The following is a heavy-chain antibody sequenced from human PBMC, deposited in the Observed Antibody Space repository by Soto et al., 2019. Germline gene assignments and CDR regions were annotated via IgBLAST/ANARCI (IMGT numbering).Heavy chain of an antibody. CDR2: IKQDGSEK. CDR1: GFTFSSYW. V-gene: IGHV3-7*01. Sequence: ESGGGLVQPGGSLRLSCAASGFTFSSYWMSWVRQAPGKGLEWVANIKQDGSEKYYVDSVKGRFTISRDNAKNSLYLQMNSLRAEDTAVYYCARIRIAARPGYYYYGMDVWGQGTTVTVSS. J-gene: IGHJ6*02. D-gene: IGHD6-6*01. CDR3: ARIRIAARPGYYYYGMDV.